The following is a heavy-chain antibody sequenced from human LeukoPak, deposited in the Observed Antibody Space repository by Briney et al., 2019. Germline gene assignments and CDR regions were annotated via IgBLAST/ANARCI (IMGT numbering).Heavy chain of an antibody. D-gene: IGHD6-13*01. CDR2: ISVYNGNT. CDR3: ARGVKSSWYRMMVAFDI. J-gene: IGHJ3*02. CDR1: GYTFTSYA. Sequence: ASVKVSCKASGYTFTSYAISWVRQAPGQGLEWMGWISVYNGNTNYAQKLQGRVTMTTDTSTSTAYMELRSLRSDDTAVYYCARGVKSSWYRMMVAFDIWGQGTMVTVSS. V-gene: IGHV1-18*01.